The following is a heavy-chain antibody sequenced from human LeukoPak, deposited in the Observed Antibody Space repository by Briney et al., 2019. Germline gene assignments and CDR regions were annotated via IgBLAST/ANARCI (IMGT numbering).Heavy chain of an antibody. J-gene: IGHJ4*02. CDR2: IWYVGSEK. CDR1: GFTFSQFG. D-gene: IGHD6-6*01. V-gene: IGHV3-33*01. CDR3: ARDRGTTSSAGYYFDY. Sequence: PGRSLRLSCAASGFTFSQFGMHWVRQAPGKGLEWVAIIWYVGSEKFYGDSVKGRFTISRDNSKNTLYLQMNSLRAEDTAVYYCARDRGTTSSAGYYFDYWGREPWSPSPQ.